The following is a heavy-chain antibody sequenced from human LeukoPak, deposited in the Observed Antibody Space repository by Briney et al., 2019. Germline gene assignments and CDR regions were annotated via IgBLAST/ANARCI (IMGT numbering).Heavy chain of an antibody. CDR2: ISYDGSNK. Sequence: PGGSLRLSCAASGFTFSSYGMHWVRQAPGKGLEWVAVISYDGSNKYYADSVKGRFTISRDNAKNSLYLQMNSLRAEDTAVYYCASLARCYSYCSGGSYYDAFDIWGQGTMVTVSS. CDR1: GFTFSSYG. J-gene: IGHJ3*02. CDR3: ASLARCYSYCSGGSYYDAFDI. D-gene: IGHD2-15*01. V-gene: IGHV3-30*12.